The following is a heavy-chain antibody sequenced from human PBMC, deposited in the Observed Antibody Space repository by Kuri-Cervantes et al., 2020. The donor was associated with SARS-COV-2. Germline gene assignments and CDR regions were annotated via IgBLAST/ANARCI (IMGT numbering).Heavy chain of an antibody. CDR2: ISSSSSYI. CDR3: ARDRAPDRYCSSTSCYRGMDV. V-gene: IGHV3-21*01. Sequence: GGSLRLSCAASGFTFSSYSMNWVRQAPGKGLKWASSISSSSSYIYYADSVKGRFTISRGNAKNSLYLQMNSLRAEDTAVYYCARDRAPDRYCSSTSCYRGMDVWGQGTTVTVSS. J-gene: IGHJ6*02. D-gene: IGHD2-2*01. CDR1: GFTFSSYS.